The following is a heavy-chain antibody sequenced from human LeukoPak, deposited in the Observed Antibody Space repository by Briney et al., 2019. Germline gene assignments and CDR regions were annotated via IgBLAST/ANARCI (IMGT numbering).Heavy chain of an antibody. Sequence: SQTLSITCTVSGGSISSGGYYWSWIRQHPGKGLEWIGYIYYSGSTYYNPSLKSRVTISVDTSKNQFSLKLSSVTAADTAVYYCARDKLEGLDYWGQGTLVTVSS. CDR2: IYYSGST. J-gene: IGHJ4*02. CDR1: GGSISSGGYY. V-gene: IGHV4-31*03. CDR3: ARDKLEGLDY.